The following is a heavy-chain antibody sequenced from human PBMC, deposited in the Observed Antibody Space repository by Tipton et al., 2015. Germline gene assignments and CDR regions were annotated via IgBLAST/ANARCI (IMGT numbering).Heavy chain of an antibody. CDR3: ARETTYYYDSSGGPVNYFDY. J-gene: IGHJ4*02. Sequence: TLFLTCTVSGGSININNYYWGWIRQPPGRALEWIGEIYPTTSTNYNPSLKSRVTISVDTSKNQFFLNLSSVTAADTAVYYRARETTYYYDSSGGPVNYFDYWGQGTLVTVSS. CDR2: IYPTTST. CDR1: GGSININNYY. V-gene: IGHV4-39*07. D-gene: IGHD3-22*01.